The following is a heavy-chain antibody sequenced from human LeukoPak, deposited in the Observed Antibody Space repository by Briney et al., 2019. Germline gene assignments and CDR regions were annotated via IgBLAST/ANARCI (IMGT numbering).Heavy chain of an antibody. CDR3: TRAGSYGDYEFDF. Sequence: SETLSLTCAVYGGSFSGYYWSWIRQPPGKGLEWIGEINHSGSTNYNPSLKSRVTISIDKSKNQFSLKMSSVTDADTAVYYCTRAGSYGDYEFDFWGQGTLVTVSS. V-gene: IGHV4-34*01. CDR2: INHSGST. D-gene: IGHD4-17*01. J-gene: IGHJ4*02. CDR1: GGSFSGYY.